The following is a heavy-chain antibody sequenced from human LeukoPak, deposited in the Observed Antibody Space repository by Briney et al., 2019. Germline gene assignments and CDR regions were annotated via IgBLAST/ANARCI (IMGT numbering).Heavy chain of an antibody. D-gene: IGHD2-21*01. J-gene: IGHJ6*03. Sequence: SETLSLTCTVSGGSISSYYWSWIRQPAGKGLEWIGRIYTSGSTNYNPSLKRRVTMSVDTSKNQFSLKLSSVTAADTAVYYCARDYCGGDCYYYYYYYMDVWGKGTTVTVSS. CDR3: ARDYCGGDCYYYYYYYMDV. CDR1: GGSISSYY. CDR2: IYTSGST. V-gene: IGHV4-4*07.